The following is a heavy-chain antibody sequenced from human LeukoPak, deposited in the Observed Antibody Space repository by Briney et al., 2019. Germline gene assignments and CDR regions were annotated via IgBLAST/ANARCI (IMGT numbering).Heavy chain of an antibody. Sequence: GGSLRLSCTASGFIFSNPGMHWVRQAPGKGLEWVAVIWSDGSYRYYADSVKGRFTISRDNSKNTLYLQMNSLRAEDTAVYYCAKGGYDYVEMGYFDYWGQGTLVTVSS. CDR2: IWSDGSYR. J-gene: IGHJ4*02. V-gene: IGHV3-33*06. D-gene: IGHD5-12*01. CDR3: AKGGYDYVEMGYFDY. CDR1: GFIFSNPG.